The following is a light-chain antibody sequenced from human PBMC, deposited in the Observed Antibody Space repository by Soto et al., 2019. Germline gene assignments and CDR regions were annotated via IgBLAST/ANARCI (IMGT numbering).Light chain of an antibody. V-gene: IGLV2-23*01. Sequence: QAALTQPASVSASPGQSITISCTGTSRDVGSSNLVSWYQHPPGKAPKPIIYEGSRRPSGVSGRFSGSKSGNTASLTISGLQADDEADYYCCSFARGITFYAFGTVTKVTVL. J-gene: IGLJ1*01. CDR1: SRDVGSSNL. CDR2: EGS. CDR3: CSFARGITFYA.